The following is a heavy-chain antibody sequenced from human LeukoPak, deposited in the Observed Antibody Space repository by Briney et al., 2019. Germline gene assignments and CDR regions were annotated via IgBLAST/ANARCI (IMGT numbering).Heavy chain of an antibody. V-gene: IGHV4-59*11. CDR3: ARDRGDYDSSGYYGYFDY. D-gene: IGHD3-22*01. CDR2: LYYSGST. Sequence: PSETLSLTFTVSLGSIRSHYWSWMRQPPGRALAGVGYLYYSGSTNYNPSLKSRVTISVDTSKNQFSLKLSSVTAADTAVYYCARDRGDYDSSGYYGYFDYWGQGALVTVSS. CDR1: LGSIRSHY. J-gene: IGHJ4*02.